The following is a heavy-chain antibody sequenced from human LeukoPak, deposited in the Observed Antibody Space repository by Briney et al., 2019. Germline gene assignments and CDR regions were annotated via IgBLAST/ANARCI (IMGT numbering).Heavy chain of an antibody. D-gene: IGHD6-13*01. Sequence: SETLSLTCTVSGGSISSYYWSWIRQPAGKGLEWIGRIYTSGSANYSPSLKSRVTMSVDTSKNQFSLKLSSVTAADTAVYYCARDHPSAAAGTGFDYWGQGTLVTVSS. CDR2: IYTSGSA. CDR1: GGSISSYY. J-gene: IGHJ4*02. V-gene: IGHV4-4*07. CDR3: ARDHPSAAAGTGFDY.